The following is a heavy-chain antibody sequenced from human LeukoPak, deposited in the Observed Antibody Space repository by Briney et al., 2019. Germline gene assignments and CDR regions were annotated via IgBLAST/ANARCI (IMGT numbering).Heavy chain of an antibody. J-gene: IGHJ4*02. CDR1: GFTFSNYW. CDR2: ISQDGSGK. CDR3: ARSGYSHSWDY. Sequence: PGGSLRLSCGASGFTFSNYWMSWVRQAPGKGLEWVINISQDGSGKNYADSVEGRFTISRDNAKNSLYLQMNSLRAEDTAVYYCARSGYSHSWDYWGQGTLVIVSS. V-gene: IGHV3-7*03. D-gene: IGHD1-26*01.